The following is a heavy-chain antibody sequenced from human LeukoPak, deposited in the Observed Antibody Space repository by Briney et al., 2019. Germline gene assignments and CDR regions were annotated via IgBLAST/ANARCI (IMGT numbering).Heavy chain of an antibody. D-gene: IGHD3-22*01. J-gene: IGHJ4*02. CDR1: GYRFTSYW. V-gene: IGHV5-51*01. CDR2: FYPGDSDT. CDR3: ARGLHYYDSSGYYTA. Sequence: KNGESLKISWKGSGYRFTSYWIGWVRPMPGKGLEWRGIFYPGDSDTRYSASFKGQVTISADKSISTAYLQWSSLKASDTAMYYCARGLHYYDSSGYYTAWGQGTLVTVSS.